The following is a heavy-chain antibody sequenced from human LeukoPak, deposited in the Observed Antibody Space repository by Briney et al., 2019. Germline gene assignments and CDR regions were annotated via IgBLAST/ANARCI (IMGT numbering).Heavy chain of an antibody. D-gene: IGHD3-10*01. CDR3: AKRIRGVIGYFDY. CDR1: GFTFSTYS. J-gene: IGHJ4*02. CDR2: IRSSSSYI. Sequence: PGGSLRLSCAASGFTFSTYSMNWVRQAPGKGLEWVSSIRSSSSYIYYADSVKGRFTISRDNANNSVYLQMNSLRAEDTAVYYCAKRIRGVIGYFDYWGQGTLVTVSS. V-gene: IGHV3-21*04.